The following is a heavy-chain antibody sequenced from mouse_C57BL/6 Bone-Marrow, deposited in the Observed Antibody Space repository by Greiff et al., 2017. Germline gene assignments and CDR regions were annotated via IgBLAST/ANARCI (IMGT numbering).Heavy chain of an antibody. CDR3: ARADLLRAWFAY. CDR2: IYPRSGNT. D-gene: IGHD2-1*01. V-gene: IGHV1-81*01. J-gene: IGHJ3*01. CDR1: GYTFTSYG. Sequence: QVQLQQSGAELARPGASVKLSCKASGYTFTSYGISWVKQRTGQSLEWIGEIYPRSGNTYYNEKFKGKATLTADKSSSTAYMELRSLTSEDSAVYFCARADLLRAWFAYWGQGTLVTVSA.